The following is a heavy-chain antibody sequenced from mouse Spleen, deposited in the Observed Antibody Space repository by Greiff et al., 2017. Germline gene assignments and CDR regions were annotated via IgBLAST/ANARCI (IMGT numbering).Heavy chain of an antibody. CDR1: GFTFSSFG. V-gene: IGHV5-17*02. CDR3: ARHGGTYFDY. Sequence: EVKLMESGGGLVQPGGSRKLSCAASGFTFSSFGMHWVRQAPEKGLEWVAYISSGSSTIYYADTVKGRFTISRDNPKNTLYLQLSSLKSEDTAMYYCARHGGTYFDYWGQGTTLTVSS. J-gene: IGHJ2*01. D-gene: IGHD1-1*02. CDR2: ISSGSSTI.